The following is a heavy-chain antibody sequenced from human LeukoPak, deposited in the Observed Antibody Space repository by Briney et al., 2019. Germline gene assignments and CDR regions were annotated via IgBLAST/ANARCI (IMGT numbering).Heavy chain of an antibody. CDR2: LSWNGGDT. J-gene: IGHJ6*03. CDR3: ARRGYPYYYYMDV. Sequence: GGSLRLSCAASGFTFNQYGMSWVRQAPGKGLEWVSSLSWNGGDTRYADSVKDRSTISRDNAKKSLYLQMDSLRAEDTALYYCARRGYPYYYYMDVWGTGTTVTVSS. V-gene: IGHV3-20*04. D-gene: IGHD3-16*02. CDR1: GFTFNQYG.